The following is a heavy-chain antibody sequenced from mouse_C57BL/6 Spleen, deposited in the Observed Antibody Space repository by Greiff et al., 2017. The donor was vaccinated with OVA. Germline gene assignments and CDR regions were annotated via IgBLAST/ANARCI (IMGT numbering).Heavy chain of an antibody. CDR3: ARLTTVVEGDY. Sequence: VQLQPSGGGLVKPGGSLKLSCAASGFTFSSYAMSWVRQTPEKRLEWVATISDGGSYTYYPDNVKGRFTISRDNAKNNLYLQMSHLKSEDTAMYYCARLTTVVEGDYWGQGTTLTVSS. CDR1: GFTFSSYA. J-gene: IGHJ2*01. CDR2: ISDGGSYT. V-gene: IGHV5-4*01. D-gene: IGHD1-1*01.